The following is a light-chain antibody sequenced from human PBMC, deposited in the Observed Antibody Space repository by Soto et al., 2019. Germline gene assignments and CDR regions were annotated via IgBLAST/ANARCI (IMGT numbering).Light chain of an antibody. CDR2: DTA. V-gene: IGKV3-15*01. Sequence: EIVRTEAPGTMSVAREKRATGSSRVCQHVSTNLAWYQQKPGQAPSLLIYDTAIRATGIPARFSGSGSGTEFTLTISSLQSEDFAVYYCHQYNPWLSLTFGGGTKVDIK. CDR3: HQYNPWLSLT. CDR1: QHVSTN. J-gene: IGKJ4*01.